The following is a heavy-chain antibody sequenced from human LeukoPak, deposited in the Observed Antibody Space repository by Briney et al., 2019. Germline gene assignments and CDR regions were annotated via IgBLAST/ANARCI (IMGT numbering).Heavy chain of an antibody. D-gene: IGHD2-21*02. Sequence: GASVKVSCKASGYTFTTYGITWVRQAPGQGLEWMGWIDTYHANTKYAQKFLGRVTMTTDTSTNTAYMELRSLRSDDTALYFCARDFRAYCNGDCRSPLDLWGQGTLVTVSS. CDR3: ARDFRAYCNGDCRSPLDL. CDR2: IDTYHANT. CDR1: GYTFTTYG. V-gene: IGHV1-18*01. J-gene: IGHJ5*02.